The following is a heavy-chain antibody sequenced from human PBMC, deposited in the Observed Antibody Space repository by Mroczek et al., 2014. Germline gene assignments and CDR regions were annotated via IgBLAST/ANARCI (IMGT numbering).Heavy chain of an antibody. CDR2: ISPYNGDT. Sequence: QVQLVQSGAEVNKPGASVKVSCKTSGYTFTNYGIDWVRQAPGQGFEWIGWISPYNGDTKFAQKFQGRVTLTTDTSTTTAYMELRSLRSDDTAVYYCAIIDWGLSIDYWGQGTLVTVSS. CDR3: AIIDWGLSIDY. J-gene: IGHJ4*02. V-gene: IGHV1-18*01. CDR1: GYTFTNYG. D-gene: IGHD3-9*01.